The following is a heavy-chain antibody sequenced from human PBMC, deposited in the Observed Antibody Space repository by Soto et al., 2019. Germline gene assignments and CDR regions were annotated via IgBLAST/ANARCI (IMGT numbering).Heavy chain of an antibody. Sequence: PGGSLRLSCAASGFTFNGYWMSWVRQAPGKRLGWVANIKEDGSEKYYVDSVRGRFTISRDNAKNSLYLQMNSLRADDTAVYYCARWDERTSGFDYWGRGTLVTVSS. V-gene: IGHV3-7*05. J-gene: IGHJ4*02. CDR3: ARWDERTSGFDY. D-gene: IGHD1-26*01. CDR1: GFTFNGYW. CDR2: IKEDGSEK.